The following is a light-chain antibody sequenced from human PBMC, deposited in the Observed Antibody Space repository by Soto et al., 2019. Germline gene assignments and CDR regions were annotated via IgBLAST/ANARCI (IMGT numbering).Light chain of an antibody. CDR3: QQSYTIPWT. J-gene: IGKJ1*01. CDR2: AAS. V-gene: IGKV1-39*01. Sequence: DIQMTQSPSSLSASVGDSVTMTCRASQSISGYLSWYQQKPRRAPKVLIYAASTLQSGVPSRFRGSGSGTDFTLTITSLQPEDFATYYCQQSYTIPWTYGQGTMVEIK. CDR1: QSISGY.